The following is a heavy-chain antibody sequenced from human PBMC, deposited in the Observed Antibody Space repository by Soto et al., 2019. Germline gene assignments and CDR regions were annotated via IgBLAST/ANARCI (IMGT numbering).Heavy chain of an antibody. V-gene: IGHV3-74*01. D-gene: IGHD2-21*02. J-gene: IGHJ6*02. CDR1: GFTFSSYW. CDR2: INSDGSSI. CDR3: AREQTPPYLVVTAIGGMDV. Sequence: EVQLVESGGGLVQPGGSLRLSCAASGFTFSSYWMHWVRQAPGKGLVWVSRINSDGSSISYADSVKGRFTISRDNAKNTLYLQMNSLRAEDTAVYYCAREQTPPYLVVTAIGGMDVWGQGTTVTVSS.